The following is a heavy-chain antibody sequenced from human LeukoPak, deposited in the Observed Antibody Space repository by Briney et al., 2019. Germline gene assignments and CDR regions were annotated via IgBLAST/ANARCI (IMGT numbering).Heavy chain of an antibody. CDR3: ARGPTRAIGFDI. J-gene: IGHJ3*02. V-gene: IGHV4-61*02. Sequence: SQTLSLTCSVSGDSISSGNYYWSWVRQPAGKGLEWIGRIYSSGSTNYNPSLESRVALSVDTSKNQFSLKLSSVTAADTAVYYCARGPTRAIGFDIWGQGTTVTVS. CDR2: IYSSGST. CDR1: GDSISSGNYY.